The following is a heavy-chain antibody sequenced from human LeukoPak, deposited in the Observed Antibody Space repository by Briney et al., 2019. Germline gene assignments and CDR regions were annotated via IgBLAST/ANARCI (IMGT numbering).Heavy chain of an antibody. J-gene: IGHJ4*02. D-gene: IGHD3-10*01. Sequence: ASVKVSCKASANTLGYSIHWVRQAPGQGLEWMGWINPNSGGTNYARKFQGRVTMTRDTSISTAFMELSRLRSDDTAVYYCARDLSITMVRAPFYWGPGTPVTVSS. CDR1: ANTLGYS. V-gene: IGHV1-2*02. CDR2: INPNSGGT. CDR3: ARDLSITMVRAPFY.